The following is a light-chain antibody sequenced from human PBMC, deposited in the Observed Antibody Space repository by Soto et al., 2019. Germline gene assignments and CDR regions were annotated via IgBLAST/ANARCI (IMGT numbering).Light chain of an antibody. CDR2: DVS. CDR3: QQYNSYPWT. CDR1: QNIGTW. Sequence: DVQMTQSPSTLSASVGDRVTITCRASQNIGTWLAWYQQKPGGAPRLLIYDVSNLESGVPSRFSGSGSGPEFTLTISSLQPEDFATYCCQQYNSYPWTFGQGTKVDIK. V-gene: IGKV1-5*01. J-gene: IGKJ1*01.